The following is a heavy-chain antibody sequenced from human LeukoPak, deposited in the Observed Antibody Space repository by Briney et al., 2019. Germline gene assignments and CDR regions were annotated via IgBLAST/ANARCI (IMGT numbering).Heavy chain of an antibody. D-gene: IGHD1-26*01. CDR1: GGSFSGYY. Sequence: SETLSLTCAVYGGSFSGYYWSWIRQPPGKGLEWIGEINHSGSTNYNPSLKSRVTISVDTSKNQFSLKLSSVTAADTAVYCCARLYSGSYWADYWGQGTLVTVSS. J-gene: IGHJ4*02. CDR2: INHSGST. CDR3: ARLYSGSYWADY. V-gene: IGHV4-34*01.